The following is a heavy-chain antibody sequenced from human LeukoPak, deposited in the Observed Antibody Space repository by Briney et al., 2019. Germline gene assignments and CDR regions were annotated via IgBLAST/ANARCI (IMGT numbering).Heavy chain of an antibody. Sequence: GASVKVSCKASGGTFSSYAISWVRQAPGQGLEWMGGIIPIFGTANYAQKFQGRVTITADESTRTAYMELRRLRSDDTAVYYCARGDTGGDPWGQGTLITVSS. J-gene: IGHJ5*02. CDR2: IIPIFGTA. D-gene: IGHD3-16*01. CDR1: GGTFSSYA. CDR3: ARGDTGGDP. V-gene: IGHV1-69*13.